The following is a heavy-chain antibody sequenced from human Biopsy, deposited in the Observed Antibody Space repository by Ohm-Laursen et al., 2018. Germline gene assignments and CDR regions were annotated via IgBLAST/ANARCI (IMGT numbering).Heavy chain of an antibody. CDR2: ISRKSGDT. CDR1: GFSFTGYY. D-gene: IGHD6-19*01. CDR3: ALQSVAQMKNFDY. Sequence: PSVKASRQASGFSFTGYYIHWVRQAPGQGLEWMGWISRKSGDTNYAHKFPGNITMTRDTSMSTAYMEMSRLRCDDTAVYYCALQSVAQMKNFDYWGQGTLVTVSS. V-gene: IGHV1-2*02. J-gene: IGHJ4*02.